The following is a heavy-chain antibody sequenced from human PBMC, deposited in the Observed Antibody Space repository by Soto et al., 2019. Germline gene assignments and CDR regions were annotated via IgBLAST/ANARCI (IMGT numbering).Heavy chain of an antibody. Sequence: QVQLVESGGGVVQPGRSLRLSCAASGFTFSSYGMHWVRQAPGKGLEWVAVIWYDGSNKYYADSVKGRFTISRDNSKNTLYLQMNSLRAEDTAVYYCARVMVRGVADYYYCGMDVWGQGTTVTVSS. V-gene: IGHV3-33*01. CDR1: GFTFSSYG. CDR2: IWYDGSNK. CDR3: ARVMVRGVADYYYCGMDV. J-gene: IGHJ6*02. D-gene: IGHD3-10*01.